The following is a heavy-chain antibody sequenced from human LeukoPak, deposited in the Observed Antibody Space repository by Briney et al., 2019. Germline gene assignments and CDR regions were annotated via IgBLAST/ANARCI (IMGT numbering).Heavy chain of an antibody. J-gene: IGHJ5*02. D-gene: IGHD2-15*01. CDR2: IYHSGST. Sequence: SETLSLTCAVSGYSISSGYYWGWIRQPPGKGLEWIGSIYHSGSTYYNPSLKSRVTISVDTSKNQFSLKLSSVTAADTAVYYCARDGSSVAVAATHWFDPWGQGTLVTVSS. CDR3: ARDGSSVAVAATHWFDP. V-gene: IGHV4-38-2*02. CDR1: GYSISSGYY.